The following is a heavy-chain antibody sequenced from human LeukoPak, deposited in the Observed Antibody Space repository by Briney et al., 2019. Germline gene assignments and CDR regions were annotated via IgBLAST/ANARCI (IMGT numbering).Heavy chain of an antibody. CDR1: GYTFTSYD. D-gene: IGHD6-13*01. Sequence: ASVKVSCKASGYTFTSYDINWVRQATGQGLEWMGWMNPNSGNTGYAQKFQGRVTMTRNTSISTAYMELSSLRSEDTAVYYCARAASYSSSGRTRKNYYFDYWGQGTLVTVSS. J-gene: IGHJ4*02. V-gene: IGHV1-8*01. CDR2: MNPNSGNT. CDR3: ARAASYSSSGRTRKNYYFDY.